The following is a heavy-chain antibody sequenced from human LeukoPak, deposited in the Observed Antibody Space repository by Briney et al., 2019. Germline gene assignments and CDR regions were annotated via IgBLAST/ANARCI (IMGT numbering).Heavy chain of an antibody. CDR2: IYYSGST. Sequence: SQTLSLTCTVSGGSISSGGYYWSWIRQHPGKGLEWIGYIYYSGSTNYNPSLKSRVTISVDTSKNQFSLKLSSVTAADTAVYYCARGGSSWYQYYFDYWGQGTLVTVSS. CDR3: ARGGSSWYQYYFDY. CDR1: GGSISSGGYY. V-gene: IGHV4-61*08. J-gene: IGHJ4*02. D-gene: IGHD6-13*01.